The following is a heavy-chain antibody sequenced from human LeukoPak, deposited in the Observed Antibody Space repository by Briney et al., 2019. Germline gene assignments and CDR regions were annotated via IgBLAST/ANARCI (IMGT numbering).Heavy chain of an antibody. CDR1: GGSISSGDYY. CDR2: IHYSGST. D-gene: IGHD3-22*01. V-gene: IGHV4-30-4*01. Sequence: SQTLSLTCTVSGGSISSGDYYWSWIRQPPGKGLEWIGYIHYSGSTYYNPSLKSRVTISVDTSKNQFSLKLSPVTAADTAVYYCARLSYDSSGYSQGVNYWGQGTLVTVSS. J-gene: IGHJ4*02. CDR3: ARLSYDSSGYSQGVNY.